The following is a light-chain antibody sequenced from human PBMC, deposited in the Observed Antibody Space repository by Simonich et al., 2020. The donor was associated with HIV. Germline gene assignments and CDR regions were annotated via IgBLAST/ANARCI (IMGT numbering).Light chain of an antibody. Sequence: QSVLTQPPSASGTPGQRVTISCSGSSSNIGSNTVNWYQQLPGTAPQLLIYRNNQRPSGVPDRFSGSKSGTSASLAISGLQSEDEADYYCAAWDDSLSGNWVFGGGTKLTVL. CDR1: SSNIGSNT. CDR2: RNN. CDR3: AAWDDSLSGNWV. V-gene: IGLV1-44*01. J-gene: IGLJ3*02.